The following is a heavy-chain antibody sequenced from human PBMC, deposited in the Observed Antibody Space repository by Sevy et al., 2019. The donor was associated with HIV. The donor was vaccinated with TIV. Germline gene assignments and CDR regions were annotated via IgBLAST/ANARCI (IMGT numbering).Heavy chain of an antibody. D-gene: IGHD6-19*01. CDR3: ARQRGGWYAHDASDV. Sequence: SETLSLTCTVSDVSISSGTNYWGWIRQPPGKGLEWIGSIYYSGTTYYNPSLKSRVTMSADTSMNQFSLKLSSVTVADTAVYYCARQRGGWYAHDASDVWGQGTMVTVSS. CDR1: DVSISSGTNY. J-gene: IGHJ3*01. V-gene: IGHV4-39*01. CDR2: IYYSGTT.